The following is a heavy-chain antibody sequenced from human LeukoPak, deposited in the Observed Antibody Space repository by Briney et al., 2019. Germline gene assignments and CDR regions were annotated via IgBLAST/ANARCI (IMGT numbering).Heavy chain of an antibody. Sequence: GGSLRLSCAGSGFNFTGYWMHWVRQAPGKGLEWISRLYSDGRSLTYADSVMGRFTISRDNAKNSLYLQMNSLRAEDTVLYYCARDKSSGWTAPLDYWGQGTLVTVSS. V-gene: IGHV3-74*03. CDR1: GFNFTGYW. CDR2: LYSDGRSL. D-gene: IGHD6-19*01. J-gene: IGHJ4*02. CDR3: ARDKSSGWTAPLDY.